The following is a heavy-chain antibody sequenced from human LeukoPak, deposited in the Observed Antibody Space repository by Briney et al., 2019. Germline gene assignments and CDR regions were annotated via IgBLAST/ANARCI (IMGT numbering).Heavy chain of an antibody. CDR1: GYTFTSYG. J-gene: IGHJ4*02. CDR3: ARDTSEYYYDSSGYYY. V-gene: IGHV1-18*01. D-gene: IGHD3-22*01. CDR2: ISAYNGNT. Sequence: ASVKVSCMASGYTFTSYGISWVRQAPGQGLEWMGWISAYNGNTNYAQKLQGRVTMTTDTSTSPAYMELRILRSDDTAVYYCARDTSEYYYDSSGYYYWGQGTLVTVS.